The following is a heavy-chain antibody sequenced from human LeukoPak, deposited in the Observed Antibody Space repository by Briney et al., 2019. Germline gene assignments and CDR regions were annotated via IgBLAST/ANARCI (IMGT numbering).Heavy chain of an antibody. J-gene: IGHJ4*02. CDR2: ISYSGST. D-gene: IGHD3-10*01. Sequence: SETLSLTCTVSGGPISSSPYYWGWIRQPPGKGLEWIGRISYSGSTFYNPSLKSRLTISVDTSKNQFSLKLSSLTAADTAVYCARLSPYLGSGSSAFPDDFWGQGTLVTVSS. CDR1: GGPISSSPYY. V-gene: IGHV4-39*01. CDR3: ARLSPYLGSGSSAFPDDF.